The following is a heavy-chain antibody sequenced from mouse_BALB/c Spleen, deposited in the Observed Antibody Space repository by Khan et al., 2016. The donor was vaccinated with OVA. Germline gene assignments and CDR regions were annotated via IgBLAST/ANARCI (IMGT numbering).Heavy chain of an antibody. CDR1: GFTFSNYG. CDR3: AKDYWFDY. Sequence: EVQRVESGGGLVKPGGSLKVSCAASGFTFSNYGMSWVRQTPDKSLQWVASISSGGKTYYPDNAKGRFTISRENDRNILYLQLNSLRSEDTAIYYCAKDYWFDYWGQGTLVTVSA. CDR2: ISSGGKT. V-gene: IGHV5-6-5*01. J-gene: IGHJ3*01.